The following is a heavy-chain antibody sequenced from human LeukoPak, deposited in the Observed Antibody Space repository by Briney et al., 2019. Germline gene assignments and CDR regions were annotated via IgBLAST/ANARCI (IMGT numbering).Heavy chain of an antibody. V-gene: IGHV5-51*01. J-gene: IGHJ5*02. CDR2: IYPGDSDT. Sequence: GESLKISCKGSGYSFTSYWIGWVRQMPGKGLEWMGIIYPGDSDTRYSPSFQGQVTTSADKSSSTAYLQWSSLEASDTAMYYCARLWFGELSRWFDPWGQGTLVTVSS. D-gene: IGHD3-10*01. CDR1: GYSFTSYW. CDR3: ARLWFGELSRWFDP.